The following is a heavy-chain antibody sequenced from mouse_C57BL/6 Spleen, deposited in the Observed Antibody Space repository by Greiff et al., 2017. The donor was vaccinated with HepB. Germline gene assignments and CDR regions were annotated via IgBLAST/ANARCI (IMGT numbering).Heavy chain of an antibody. Sequence: DVMLVESGGGLVQPGGSLKLSCAASGFTFSDYYMYWVRQTPEKRLEWVAYISNGGGSTYYPDTVKGRFTISRDNAKNTLYLQMSRLKSEDTAMYYCARAPSGYFDYWGQGTTLTVSS. CDR1: GFTFSDYY. D-gene: IGHD3-1*01. CDR3: ARAPSGYFDY. J-gene: IGHJ2*01. V-gene: IGHV5-12*01. CDR2: ISNGGGST.